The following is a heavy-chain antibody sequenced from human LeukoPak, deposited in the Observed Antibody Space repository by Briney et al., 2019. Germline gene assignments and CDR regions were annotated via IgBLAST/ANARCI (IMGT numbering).Heavy chain of an antibody. CDR3: ARDQGINFRRCDY. J-gene: IGHJ4*02. D-gene: IGHD2-15*01. V-gene: IGHV1-2*02. CDR1: GYIFIDYY. Sequence: ASVTVSCKASGYIFIDYYMHWVRQAPGQGLEWMGWIIPKSGGTNYAQNFQGRVTMTRDTSTSTAYMELSRLRSDDTAVYYCARDQGINFRRCDYWGQGTRVTVSP. CDR2: IIPKSGGT.